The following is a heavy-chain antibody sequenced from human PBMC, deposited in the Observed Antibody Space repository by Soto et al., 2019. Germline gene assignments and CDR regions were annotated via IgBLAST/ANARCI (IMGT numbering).Heavy chain of an antibody. Sequence: GGSLRLSCAASGFTFSSSWMHWVCQAPEKGLEWVADIKCDGSEKYYVDSVKGRLTISRDNAKNSLYLQVNSLRAEDMTVYYCVSYCSSTSCYTQRDYWGQGALFTVSS. CDR2: IKCDGSEK. V-gene: IGHV3-7*03. D-gene: IGHD2-2*02. CDR1: GFTFSSSW. CDR3: VSYCSSTSCYTQRDY. J-gene: IGHJ4*02.